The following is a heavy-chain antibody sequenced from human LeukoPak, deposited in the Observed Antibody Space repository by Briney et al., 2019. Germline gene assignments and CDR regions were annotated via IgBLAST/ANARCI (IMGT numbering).Heavy chain of an antibody. V-gene: IGHV1-3*01. Sequence: ASVKVSWKASGYTFTKYVVHWVRQAPAQRPEWMGWINAGNGDTKYSQNFQDRVTITRDTSANTAYMELSSLTSEDTALYYCARDDCGDTCYPGGYWGQGTLVTVSS. J-gene: IGHJ4*02. CDR1: GYTFTKYV. CDR3: ARDDCGDTCYPGGY. CDR2: INAGNGDT. D-gene: IGHD2-21*01.